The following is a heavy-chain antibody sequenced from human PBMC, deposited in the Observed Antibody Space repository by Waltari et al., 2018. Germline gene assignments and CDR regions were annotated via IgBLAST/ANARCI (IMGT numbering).Heavy chain of an antibody. CDR3: ARGSTFDIVVVPAAPYNWFDP. D-gene: IGHD2-2*01. Sequence: QVQLQQWGAGLLKPSETLSLTCAVYGGSFSGYYWSWIRQPPGKGLEWIGEINHGGSTNYNPSLKSRVTISVDTSKNQFSLKLSSVTAADTAVYYCARGSTFDIVVVPAAPYNWFDPWGQGTLVTVSS. CDR2: INHGGST. J-gene: IGHJ5*02. V-gene: IGHV4-34*01. CDR1: GGSFSGYY.